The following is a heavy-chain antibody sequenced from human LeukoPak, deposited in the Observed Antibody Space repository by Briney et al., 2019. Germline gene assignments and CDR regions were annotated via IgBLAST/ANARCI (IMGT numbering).Heavy chain of an antibody. V-gene: IGHV3-7*01. CDR3: VRDSPGYGAYDFD. CDR2: IKEDGSAK. Sequence: PGGSLRLSCAASGFTFSSYWMSWVRQAPGKGLEWVANIKEDGSAKYYVDSVKGRSTISRDNAKNSLYLQMNNLSAEDTAVYYCVRDSPGYGAYDFDWGQGTLVTVSS. CDR1: GFTFSSYW. D-gene: IGHD5-12*01. J-gene: IGHJ4*02.